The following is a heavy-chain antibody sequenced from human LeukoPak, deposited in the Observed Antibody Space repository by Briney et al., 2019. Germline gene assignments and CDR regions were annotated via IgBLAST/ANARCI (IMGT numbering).Heavy chain of an antibody. V-gene: IGHV3-21*01. D-gene: IGHD2-2*01. CDR3: ARGPPRIWVPAAIGGWYDY. CDR1: GFTFSSYS. CDR2: ISSSSNYI. J-gene: IGHJ4*02. Sequence: PGGSLRLSCAASGFTFSSYSMNWVRQAPGKGLEWVSSISSSSNYIYYADSVKGRFTISRDSAKNSLYLQMNSLRAEDTAVYYCARGPPRIWVPAAIGGWYDYWGQGTLVTVSS.